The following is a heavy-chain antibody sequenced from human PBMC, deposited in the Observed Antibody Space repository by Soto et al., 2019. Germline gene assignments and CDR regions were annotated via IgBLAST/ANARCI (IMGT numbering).Heavy chain of an antibody. CDR1: GFTFSSYG. D-gene: IGHD2-15*01. CDR2: ISYDGSNK. V-gene: IGHV3-30*18. CDR3: AKATYSGPLGC. Sequence: QVQLVESGGGVVQPGRSLRLSCAASGFTFSSYGMHWVRQAPGKGLEWVAVISYDGSNKYYADSVKGRFTIPRDNSKNTRDLQMNRGRAEDTAGYYCAKATYSGPLGCWGQGTVVTVSS. J-gene: IGHJ4*02.